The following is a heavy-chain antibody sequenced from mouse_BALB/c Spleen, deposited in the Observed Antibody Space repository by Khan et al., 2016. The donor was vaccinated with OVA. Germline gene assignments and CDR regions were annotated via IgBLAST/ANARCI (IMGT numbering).Heavy chain of an antibody. Sequence: EVQLQESGAELVKPGASVKLSCTASGFNIKDTYIHWVMQRPEQGLEWIGRIDPEFGNTKYDPKFQDKATIIADTSSNTAYLHLSSLTSEDTAVYFCARTEIHYYGSYAMDYWGQGTSVTVSS. CDR2: IDPEFGNT. D-gene: IGHD1-2*01. J-gene: IGHJ4*01. CDR3: ARTEIHYYGSYAMDY. V-gene: IGHV14-3*02. CDR1: GFNIKDTY.